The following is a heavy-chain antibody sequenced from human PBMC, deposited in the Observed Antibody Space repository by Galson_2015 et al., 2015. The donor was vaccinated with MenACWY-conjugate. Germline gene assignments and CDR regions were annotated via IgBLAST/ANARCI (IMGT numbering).Heavy chain of an antibody. D-gene: IGHD6-19*01. CDR3: AKGPLRYSSGWYYFDY. V-gene: IGHV3-23*02. CDR1: EFSFSDYA. J-gene: IGHJ4*03. CDR2: ISGDGGTT. Sequence: SLRLSCAASEFSFSDYAMNWVRQAPGKGLEWAATISGDGGTTYYGDSVKGRRTISRDNRKDTLVLQMNSLRGEDTAIYYCAKGPLRYSSGWYYFDYWGPGTMVIVST.